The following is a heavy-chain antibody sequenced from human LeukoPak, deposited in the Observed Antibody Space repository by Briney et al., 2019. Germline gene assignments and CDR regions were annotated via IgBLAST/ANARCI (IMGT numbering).Heavy chain of an antibody. CDR2: LYWDDDM. CDR1: GFSLSTSGVG. J-gene: IGHJ4*02. V-gene: IGHV2-5*02. Sequence: SGPTLVNPTQTRTLTCTFSGFSLSTSGVGVGWIRQPPGKALEWLALLYWDDDMRYSPSLQSRIHITKDTPKNPVVLTMTNMDPVDTATYYYAHSKSWWLRAAATFDYWGQGTLVTV. D-gene: IGHD5-12*01. CDR3: AHSKSWWLRAAATFDY.